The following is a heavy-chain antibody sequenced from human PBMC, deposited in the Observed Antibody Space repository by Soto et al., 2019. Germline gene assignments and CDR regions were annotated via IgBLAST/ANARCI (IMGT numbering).Heavy chain of an antibody. CDR1: GVTVNSNF. D-gene: IGHD3-10*01. CDR3: VKEFRGAFDY. CDR2: IFSGGNA. V-gene: IGHV3-53*01. J-gene: IGHJ4*02. Sequence: GGSLRLSCAVSGVTVNSNFMSWVRQAPGKGLEWVSVIFSGGNADYADSVKGRFIMSRDISKNTLYLQMNSLRAEDTAVYFCVKEFRGAFDYWGQGTLVTVSS.